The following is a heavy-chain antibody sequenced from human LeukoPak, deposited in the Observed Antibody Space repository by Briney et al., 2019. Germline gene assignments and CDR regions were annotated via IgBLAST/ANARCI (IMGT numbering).Heavy chain of an antibody. Sequence: SVKVSSKASGGTFISYAISWVRQAPGQGLEWMGGIIPIFGTANYAQKFQGRVTITADESTSTAYMELSSLRSEDTAVYYCARGGPRRIVATTSFDYWGQGTLVTVSS. CDR2: IIPIFGTA. D-gene: IGHD5-12*01. CDR3: ARGGPRRIVATTSFDY. V-gene: IGHV1-69*01. CDR1: GGTFISYA. J-gene: IGHJ4*02.